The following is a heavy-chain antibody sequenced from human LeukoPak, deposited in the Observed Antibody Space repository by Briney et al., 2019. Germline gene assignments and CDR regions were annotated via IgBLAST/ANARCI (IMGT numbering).Heavy chain of an antibody. J-gene: IGHJ6*03. D-gene: IGHD4-17*01. CDR3: ARALTVTTFGYYYYYMDV. V-gene: IGHV4-4*02. CDR1: GGSISSSYW. CDR2: IYHSGST. Sequence: PSGTLSLTCGVSGGSISSSYWWSWVRQPPGKGLEWIGEIYHSGSTNYNPSLKSRVTISVDKSKNQFSLKLSSVTAADTAVYYCARALTVTTFGYYYYYMDVWGKGTTVTVSS.